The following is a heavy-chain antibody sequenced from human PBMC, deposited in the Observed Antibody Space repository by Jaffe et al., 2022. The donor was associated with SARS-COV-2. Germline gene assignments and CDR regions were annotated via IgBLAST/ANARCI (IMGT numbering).Heavy chain of an antibody. Sequence: QVQLVQSGAEVKKPGASVKVSCKASGYTFTSYDINWVRQATGQGLEWMGWMNPNSGNTGYAQKFQGRVTMTRNTSISTAYMELSSLRSEDTAVYYCARVLLGQWHLLGLLVDYYGMDVWGQGTTVTVSS. V-gene: IGHV1-8*01. CDR1: GYTFTSYD. D-gene: IGHD6-19*01. CDR3: ARVLLGQWHLLGLLVDYYGMDV. J-gene: IGHJ6*02. CDR2: MNPNSGNT.